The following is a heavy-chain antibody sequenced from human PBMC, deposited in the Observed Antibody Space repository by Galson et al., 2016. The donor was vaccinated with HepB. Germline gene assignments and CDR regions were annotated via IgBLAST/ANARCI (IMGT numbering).Heavy chain of an antibody. V-gene: IGHV6-1*01. J-gene: IGHJ6*02. Sequence: CAISGDSVSSNSATWNWIRQSPSRGLEWLGRTYYRSKWYNDYALSVKSRITISPDTSKNQFSLQLNSVTPEDTAVYYCARVRGGYSGYANPYYYGMDVWGQGTTVTVSS. CDR1: GDSVSSNSAT. CDR3: ARVRGGYSGYANPYYYGMDV. D-gene: IGHD5-12*01. CDR2: TYYRSKWYN.